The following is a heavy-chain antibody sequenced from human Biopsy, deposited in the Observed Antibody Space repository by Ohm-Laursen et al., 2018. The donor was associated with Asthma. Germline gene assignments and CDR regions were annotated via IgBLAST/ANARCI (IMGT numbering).Heavy chain of an antibody. Sequence: ASVKVSCKASGHTVTRYAINWVRQAPGQGLEWMGWINTNTGNPTYAQGFTGRFVFSLDTSVNTAHLQISSLKAEDTAVYFCARMISYYDEMRDPFFDYWGQGTLVTVSS. J-gene: IGHJ4*02. V-gene: IGHV7-4-1*02. D-gene: IGHD3-16*01. CDR3: ARMISYYDEMRDPFFDY. CDR2: INTNTGNP. CDR1: GHTVTRYA.